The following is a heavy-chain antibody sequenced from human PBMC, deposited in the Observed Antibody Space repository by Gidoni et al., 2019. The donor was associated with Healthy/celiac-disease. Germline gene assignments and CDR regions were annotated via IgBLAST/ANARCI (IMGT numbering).Heavy chain of an antibody. J-gene: IGHJ4*02. D-gene: IGHD1-7*01. CDR2: IYYSGST. CDR3: ARHSDWNYDSGLDY. Sequence: QLQLQESGPGLVKPSETLSLTCTVSGCSISSSSYYWGWIRQPPGKGLEWIGSIYYSGSTYYNPSLKSRVTISVDTSKNQFSLKLSSVTAADTAVYYCARHSDWNYDSGLDYWGQGTLVTVSS. CDR1: GCSISSSSYY. V-gene: IGHV4-39*01.